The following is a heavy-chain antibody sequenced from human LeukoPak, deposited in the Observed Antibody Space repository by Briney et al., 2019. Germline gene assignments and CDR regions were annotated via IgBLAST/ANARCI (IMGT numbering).Heavy chain of an antibody. CDR3: ARGVVVTAIQGRYFDY. CDR2: ITSTSNYI. CDR1: GFTFSYYS. D-gene: IGHD2-21*02. V-gene: IGHV3-21*01. J-gene: IGHJ4*02. Sequence: GGSLRLSCAASGFTFSYYSMNWVRQAPGKGLEWVSSITSTSNYIYYADSMKGRFTISRDNAKNSLYLQMNSLRAEDTAVYYCARGVVVTAIQGRYFDYWGQGTLVTVSS.